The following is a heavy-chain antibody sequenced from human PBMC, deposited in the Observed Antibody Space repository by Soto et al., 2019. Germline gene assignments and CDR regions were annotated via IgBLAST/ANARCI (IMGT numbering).Heavy chain of an antibody. D-gene: IGHD3-22*01. Sequence: ESLKISCKGSGYSFTSYWIGWVRQMPGKGLEWMGIIYPGDSDTRYSPSFQGQVTISADKSISTAYLQWSSLKASDTAMYYCARHVDYYDSSGYYKRDAFDIWGQGTMVTVS. V-gene: IGHV5-51*01. CDR1: GYSFTSYW. CDR2: IYPGDSDT. J-gene: IGHJ3*02. CDR3: ARHVDYYDSSGYYKRDAFDI.